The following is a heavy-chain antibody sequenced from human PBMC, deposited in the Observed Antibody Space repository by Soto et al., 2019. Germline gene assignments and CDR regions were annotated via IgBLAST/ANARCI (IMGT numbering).Heavy chain of an antibody. CDR3: ARDYQLPTITYYYYYYGMDV. CDR2: INTNTGNP. Sequence: GASVKVSCKASGYTFTSYAMNWVRQAPGQGLEWMGWINTNTGNPTYAQGFTGRFVFSLDTSVSTAYLQICSLKAEDTAVYYCARDYQLPTITYYYYYYGMDVWGQGTTVTVSS. V-gene: IGHV7-4-1*01. CDR1: GYTFTSYA. D-gene: IGHD2-2*01. J-gene: IGHJ6*02.